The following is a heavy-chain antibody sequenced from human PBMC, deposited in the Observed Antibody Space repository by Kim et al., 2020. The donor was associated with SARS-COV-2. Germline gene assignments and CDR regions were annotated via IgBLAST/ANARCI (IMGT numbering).Heavy chain of an antibody. Sequence: ASVKVSCKVSGYTLTELSMHWVRQAPGKGLEWMGGFDPEDGETIYAQKFQGRVTMTEDTSTDTAYMELSSLRSEDTAVYYCATVRREVSSDYYDNSCYQGPAVWGQGTTVTVPS. J-gene: IGHJ6*02. V-gene: IGHV1-24*01. CDR3: ATVRREVSSDYYDNSCYQGPAV. CDR1: GYTLTELS. D-gene: IGHD3-22*01. CDR2: FDPEDGET.